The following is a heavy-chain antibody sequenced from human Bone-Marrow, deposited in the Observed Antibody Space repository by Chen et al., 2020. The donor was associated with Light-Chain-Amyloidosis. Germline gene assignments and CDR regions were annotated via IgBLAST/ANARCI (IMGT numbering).Heavy chain of an antibody. V-gene: IGHV3-9*01. D-gene: IGHD5-12*01. Sequence: EVQLVESGGGLVQPGRSLRLSCAASGFTFDEDAMHWVRQATGKGLEWVSGISWKGGSIDYADSVKGRFTISRYNAKKSLYLQMNSLRAEDTALYYCAKGRRGYDLTFDIWGQGTMVTVSS. CDR3: AKGRRGYDLTFDI. CDR1: GFTFDEDA. J-gene: IGHJ3*02. CDR2: ISWKGGSI.